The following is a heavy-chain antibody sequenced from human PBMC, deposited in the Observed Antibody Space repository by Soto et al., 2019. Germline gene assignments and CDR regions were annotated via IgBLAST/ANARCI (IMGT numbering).Heavy chain of an antibody. CDR2: INAGNGNT. CDR3: ARVGAYCGGDCYSSYYGMDV. J-gene: IGHJ6*02. D-gene: IGHD2-21*02. CDR1: GYTFTSYA. V-gene: IGHV1-3*05. Sequence: QVQLVQSRAEEKKPGASVKVSCKASGYTFTSYAMHWVRQAPGQRLEWMGWINAGNGNTKYSQKFQGRVTITRDTSASTAYMELSSLRSEDTAVYYCARVGAYCGGDCYSSYYGMDVWGQGTTVTVSS.